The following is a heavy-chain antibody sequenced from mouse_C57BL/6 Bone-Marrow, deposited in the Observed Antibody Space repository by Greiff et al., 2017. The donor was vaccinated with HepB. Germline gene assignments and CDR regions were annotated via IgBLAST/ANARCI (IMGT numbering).Heavy chain of an antibody. Sequence: EVQLQQSGTVLARPGASVKMSCKTSGYTFTSYWMHWVKQRPGKGLEWIGAIYPGNSDTSYNQKFKGKAKLTAVTSASTAYMELSSLTNEDSAVYYCTRGITTVVPDYWGQGTTLTVSS. CDR2: IYPGNSDT. D-gene: IGHD1-1*01. J-gene: IGHJ2*01. V-gene: IGHV1-5*01. CDR3: TRGITTVVPDY. CDR1: GYTFTSYW.